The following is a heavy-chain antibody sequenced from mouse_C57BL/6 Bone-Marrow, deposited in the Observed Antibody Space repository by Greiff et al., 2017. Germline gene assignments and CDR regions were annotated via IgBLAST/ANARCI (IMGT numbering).Heavy chain of an antibody. D-gene: IGHD2-3*01. CDR1: GFTFSSYA. CDR3: ARDWDGYYGFYFDY. V-gene: IGHV5-4*01. J-gene: IGHJ2*01. CDR2: ISDGGSST. Sequence: EVHLVESGGGLVKPGGSLKLSCAASGFTFSSYAMSWVRQTPEKRLEWVATISDGGSSTYYPDNVKGRFTISRDNAKNNLYLQMSHLKSEDTAMYYCARDWDGYYGFYFDYWGQGTTRTVSS.